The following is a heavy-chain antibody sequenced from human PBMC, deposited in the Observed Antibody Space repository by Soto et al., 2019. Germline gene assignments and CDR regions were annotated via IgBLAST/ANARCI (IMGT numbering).Heavy chain of an antibody. D-gene: IGHD2-15*01. CDR1: GFTFSSYG. Sequence: QVQLVESGGGVVQPGRSLRLSCAASGFTFSSYGMHWVRQAPGKGLEWVAVIWYDGSNKYYADSVKGRFTISRDNSKKTLYLQMNSLRAEDTAVYYCARGDYCSGGSCNYYYYGMDVWGQGTTVTVSS. CDR2: IWYDGSNK. V-gene: IGHV3-33*01. J-gene: IGHJ6*02. CDR3: ARGDYCSGGSCNYYYYGMDV.